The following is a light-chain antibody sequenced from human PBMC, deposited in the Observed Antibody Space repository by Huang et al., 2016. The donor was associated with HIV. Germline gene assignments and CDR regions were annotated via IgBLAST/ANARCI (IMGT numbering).Light chain of an antibody. CDR3: QQSYSALGLT. V-gene: IGKV1-39*01. CDR2: VAS. CDR1: HSIGTY. Sequence: DIQMTQSPSSLSASVGDRVTIACRASHSIGTYLNWYQQKPGKAPRLLIHVASSLQRGVPSRFSGSGSGTDFTLTISSLQPEAFATYYCQQSYSALGLTFGGGTKVEIK. J-gene: IGKJ4*01.